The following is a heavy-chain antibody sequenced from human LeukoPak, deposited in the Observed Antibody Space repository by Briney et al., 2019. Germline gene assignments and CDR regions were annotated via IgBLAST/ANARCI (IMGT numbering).Heavy chain of an antibody. V-gene: IGHV3-30-3*01. J-gene: IGHJ4*02. D-gene: IGHD3-10*01. CDR2: ISYDGSNK. CDR3: ARDSGFGY. Sequence: GGSLRLACAASGFTFSSYAMHWVRQAPGKGLEWVAVISYDGSNKYYADSVKGRFTLSRDNSKNTLYLQMNSLRAEVTAVYYSARDSGFGYWGQGTLVTVSS. CDR1: GFTFSSYA.